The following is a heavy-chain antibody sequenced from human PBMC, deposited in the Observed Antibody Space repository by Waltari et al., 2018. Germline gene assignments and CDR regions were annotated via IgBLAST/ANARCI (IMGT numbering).Heavy chain of an antibody. Sequence: EVQLVESGGGLVQPGGSLRLPCAASGISFSSFWMTWVRQAPGKGLEGVANIKQYGSEEYYVDSVKGRFTISKDNAKNSLYLQMNSLRAEDTAVYFCARERRGQSGWYYFDFWGQGSLVTVSS. CDR3: ARERRGQSGWYYFDF. D-gene: IGHD6-19*01. V-gene: IGHV3-7*01. CDR2: IKQYGSEE. CDR1: GISFSSFW. J-gene: IGHJ4*02.